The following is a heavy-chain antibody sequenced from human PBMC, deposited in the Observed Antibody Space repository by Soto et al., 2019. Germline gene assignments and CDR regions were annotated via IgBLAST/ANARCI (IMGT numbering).Heavy chain of an antibody. CDR1: GGSFSGYY. CDR3: ARFRYSSGWLTNFDY. D-gene: IGHD6-19*01. CDR2: INHSGST. V-gene: IGHV4-34*01. J-gene: IGHJ4*02. Sequence: ASETLSLTCAVYGGSFSGYYWSWIRQPPGKGLEWIGEINHSGSTNYNPSLKSRVTISVDTSKNQFSLKLSSVTAADTAVYYCARFRYSSGWLTNFDYWGQGTLVTVSS.